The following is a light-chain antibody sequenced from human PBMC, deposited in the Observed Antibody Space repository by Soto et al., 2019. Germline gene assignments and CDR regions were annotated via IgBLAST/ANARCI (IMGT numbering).Light chain of an antibody. CDR2: EVS. CDR1: SSDVGGYDY. J-gene: IGLJ1*01. CDR3: GSYTSSSTLYV. V-gene: IGLV2-14*01. Sequence: QSALTQPASVSGSPGQSITISCSGTSSDVGGYDYVSWYQQHPGKARKLMIYEVSNRPSGVSHRFSGSKSGNTASLTISGLQAEDDADYDCGSYTSSSTLYVFGTGTKVTVL.